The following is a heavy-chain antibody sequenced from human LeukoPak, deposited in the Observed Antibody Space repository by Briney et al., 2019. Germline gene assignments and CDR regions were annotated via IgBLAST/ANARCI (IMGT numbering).Heavy chain of an antibody. V-gene: IGHV3-21*01. CDR2: ISSRSSGYI. Sequence: PGGSLRLSCAASGFTFSGYTMNWVRQAPGKGLEWVSSISSRSSGYIYYADSVKGRFTISRDNAKNTLYLQMNSLRAEDTAVYYCAKDQVADDYYYYGMDVWGQGTTVTVSS. CDR3: AKDQVADDYYYYGMDV. J-gene: IGHJ6*02. D-gene: IGHD6-19*01. CDR1: GFTFSGYT.